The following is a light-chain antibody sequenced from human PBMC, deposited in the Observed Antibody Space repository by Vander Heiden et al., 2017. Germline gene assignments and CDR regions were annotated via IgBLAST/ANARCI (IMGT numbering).Light chain of an antibody. CDR1: QSVSSSY. J-gene: IGKJ4*01. CDR3: QHYGNSLT. CDR2: GAS. Sequence: EIVLTQSPGTLSLSPGERPTLSCSASQSVSSSYLVWYQQKPGQAPRLLIYGASSRATGIPDRCSGSGSGTDFTLTISRLEPEDFAVYYCQHYGNSLTFGGGTKVEIK. V-gene: IGKV3-20*01.